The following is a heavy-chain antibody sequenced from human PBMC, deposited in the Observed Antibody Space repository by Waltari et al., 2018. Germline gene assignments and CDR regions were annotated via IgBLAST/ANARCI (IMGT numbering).Heavy chain of an antibody. V-gene: IGHV3-30*18. CDR3: AKDGDYGGNSDGFDY. CDR1: GFTFSSYG. Sequence: QVQLVESGGGVVQPGRSLRLSCAASGFTFSSYGMHWVRQAPGKGLEWVAVIWYDGSNKYYADSVKGRFTISRDNSKNTLYLQMNSLRAEDTAMYYCAKDGDYGGNSDGFDYWGQGTLVTVS. D-gene: IGHD4-17*01. CDR2: IWYDGSNK. J-gene: IGHJ4*02.